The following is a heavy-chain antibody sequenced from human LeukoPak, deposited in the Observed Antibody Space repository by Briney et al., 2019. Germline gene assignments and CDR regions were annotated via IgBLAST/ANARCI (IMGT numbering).Heavy chain of an antibody. CDR2: VYSGGT. Sequence: SETLSLTCTVPGDSISYYFWSWIRQPPGKGLEWIGYVYSGGTNYNPSLKSRVTISLDTSNNQFPLKLSSVTAADTAVYYCATGRVKYGSEFWGQGTLVTVSS. D-gene: IGHD3-10*01. CDR3: ATGRVKYGSEF. CDR1: GDSISYYF. J-gene: IGHJ4*02. V-gene: IGHV4-59*01.